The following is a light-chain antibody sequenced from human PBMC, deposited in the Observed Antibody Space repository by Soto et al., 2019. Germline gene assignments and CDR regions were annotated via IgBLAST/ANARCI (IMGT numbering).Light chain of an antibody. CDR3: QSYDATNQV. V-gene: IGLV6-57*01. J-gene: IGLJ3*02. Sequence: NFMLTQPHSLSESPGKTVIISCTRSSVSIARNYVQWYQQRPGSSPTTVIYEDNQRPSGVPDRFSGSIDSSSNSASLTISGLETEDEADYYCQSYDATNQVFGGGTKLTVL. CDR2: EDN. CDR1: SVSIARNY.